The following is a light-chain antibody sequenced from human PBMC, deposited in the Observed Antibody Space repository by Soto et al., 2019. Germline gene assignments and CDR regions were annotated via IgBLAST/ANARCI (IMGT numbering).Light chain of an antibody. CDR3: HQYYSYPWP. Sequence: AIRMTQSPSSLSASTGARVTITCRASQGISSYLAWYQQKPGKAPKLLIYAASTLQSGDTSRFSGSGSGTDFTLTISCLESEDFATCCCHQYYSYPWPFGQVTKGEI. CDR1: QGISSY. V-gene: IGKV1-8*01. CDR2: AAS. J-gene: IGKJ1*01.